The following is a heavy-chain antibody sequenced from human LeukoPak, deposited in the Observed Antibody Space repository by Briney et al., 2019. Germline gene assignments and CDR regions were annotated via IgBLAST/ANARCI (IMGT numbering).Heavy chain of an antibody. CDR2: ISYDGSNK. D-gene: IGHD3-9*01. J-gene: IGHJ4*02. Sequence: GGSLRLSCAASGFTFSTYWMHWVRQAPGKGLEWVAVISYDGSNKYYADSVKGRFTISRDNSKNTLYLQMNSLRAEDTAVYYCARDYDILTGPLYYFDYWGQGTLVTVSS. CDR3: ARDYDILTGPLYYFDY. CDR1: GFTFSTYW. V-gene: IGHV3-30-3*01.